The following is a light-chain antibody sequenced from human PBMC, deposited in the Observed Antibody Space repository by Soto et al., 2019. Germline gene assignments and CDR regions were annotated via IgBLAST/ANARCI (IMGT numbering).Light chain of an antibody. CDR3: QQYNSYSPT. CDR1: QSISSW. CDR2: KAS. V-gene: IGKV1-5*03. Sequence: DIQMTQSPSTLSASVGDRVTITCRASQSISSWLAWYQQKPGKAPKLLIYKASSLESGVPSRFSCSGSGTEFTLTISSLQPDDFATYYCQQYNSYSPTFGQGTKLDIK. J-gene: IGKJ2*01.